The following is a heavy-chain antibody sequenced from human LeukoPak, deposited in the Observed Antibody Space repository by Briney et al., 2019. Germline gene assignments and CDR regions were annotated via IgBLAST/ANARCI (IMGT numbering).Heavy chain of an antibody. Sequence: SGTLSLTCAVSGGSISSNWWSWVRQPPGKGLEWIGEIYHSGSTNSNPSLKSRVTISVDRSKNQFSLKLSSVTAADTAVYYCARLRGYSYAGDYWGQGSLVTVSS. D-gene: IGHD5-18*01. J-gene: IGHJ4*02. CDR2: IYHSGST. CDR1: GGSISSNW. CDR3: ARLRGYSYAGDY. V-gene: IGHV4-4*02.